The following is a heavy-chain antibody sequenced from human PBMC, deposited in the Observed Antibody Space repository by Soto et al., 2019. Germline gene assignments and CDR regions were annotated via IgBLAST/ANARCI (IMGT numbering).Heavy chain of an antibody. V-gene: IGHV3-23*01. CDR3: AKYRNHPRDQFHY. D-gene: IGHD2-2*01. J-gene: IGHJ4*02. Sequence: GGSLRLSCAASGFTFSTYALSWVRQSPGKGLEWVSAISANGQGIYYADSVRGRFTISRDNSKNTIFLHMDSLRAEDTAGYYCAKYRNHPRDQFHYWGQGTLVTVSS. CDR1: GFTFSTYA. CDR2: ISANGQGI.